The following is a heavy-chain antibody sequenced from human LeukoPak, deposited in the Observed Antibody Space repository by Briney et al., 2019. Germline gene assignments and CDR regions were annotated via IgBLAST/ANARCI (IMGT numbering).Heavy chain of an antibody. J-gene: IGHJ6*03. CDR3: ARAQTGETYDFWSGYPIYYYMDV. CDR2: INPNSGGT. D-gene: IGHD3-3*01. Sequence: ASVKVSCKASGYTFTGYYMHWVRQAPGQGLEWMGRINPNSGGTKYAQKFQGRVNMTRDTSISTAYMELSRLRSDDTAVYYCARAQTGETYDFWSGYPIYYYMDVWGKGTTVTVSS. V-gene: IGHV1-2*06. CDR1: GYTFTGYY.